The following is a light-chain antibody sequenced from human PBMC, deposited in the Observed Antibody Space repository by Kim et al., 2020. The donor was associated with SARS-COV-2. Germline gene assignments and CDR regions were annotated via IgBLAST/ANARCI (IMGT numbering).Light chain of an antibody. V-gene: IGLV2-14*03. CDR3: SSYTTSTTRV. Sequence: GKAIAISCSGTSRDIGGYNSVSWYQQHPGKAPKLMICDVSDRPSGVSDRFSGSKSGNTASLTISGLQPEDEADYYCSSYTTSTTRVFGTGTKVTVL. CDR2: DVS. CDR1: SRDIGGYNS. J-gene: IGLJ1*01.